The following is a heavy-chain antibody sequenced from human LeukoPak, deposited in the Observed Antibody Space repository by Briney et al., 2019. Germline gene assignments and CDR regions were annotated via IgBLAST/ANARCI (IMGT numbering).Heavy chain of an antibody. Sequence: SVKVSCKASGGTFSSYAISWVRQAPGQGLEWMGGIIPIFGTANYAQKFQGRVTITTDESTSTAYMELSSLRSEDTAVYYCARSRDTAMVISPALSYWRQGTPVTVSS. J-gene: IGHJ4*02. D-gene: IGHD5-18*01. CDR2: IIPIFGTA. CDR3: ARSRDTAMVISPALSY. CDR1: GGTFSSYA. V-gene: IGHV1-69*05.